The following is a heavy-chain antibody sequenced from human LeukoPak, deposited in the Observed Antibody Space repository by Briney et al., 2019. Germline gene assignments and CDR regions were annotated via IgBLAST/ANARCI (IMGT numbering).Heavy chain of an antibody. J-gene: IGHJ4*02. D-gene: IGHD6-13*01. CDR2: ISNSGDST. CDR1: GFIFSSYA. CDR3: TKGARSSSFYLFDY. V-gene: IGHV3-23*01. Sequence: GGSLRLSCAASGFIFSSYAMSWVRQAPGKGLEWVSSISNSGDSTYYADSVKGRFTISRDNSKTTLYLQMNSLGADDTAVYYCTKGARSSSFYLFDYWGQGTLVTVSS.